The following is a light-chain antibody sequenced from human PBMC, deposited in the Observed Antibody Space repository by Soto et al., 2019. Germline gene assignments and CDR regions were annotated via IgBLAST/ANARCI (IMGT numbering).Light chain of an antibody. CDR2: DAS. J-gene: IGKJ4*01. CDR1: HSISRW. Sequence: DIQMTQSPSTLSASVGDRVTITCRASHSISRWLAWYQQKLGTAPKLLIYDASTLENGVPSRFSCSGSGTEFTLTISGLQPDDFATYYCQQFNSYPFTFGGGTKVEIK. V-gene: IGKV1-5*03. CDR3: QQFNSYPFT.